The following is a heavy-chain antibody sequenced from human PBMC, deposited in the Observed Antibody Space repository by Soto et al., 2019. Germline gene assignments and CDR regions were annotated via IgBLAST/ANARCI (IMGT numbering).Heavy chain of an antibody. J-gene: IGHJ5*02. CDR1: GGSISSGGYY. Sequence: QVQLQESGPGLVKPSQTLSLTCTVSGGSISSGGYYWSWIRQNPGKGLEWIGYIYYSGSTYYNPSLKSRVTISVDTSKNPFSLKLSSVTAADTAVYYCARDIGAIAAAGEYNWFDPWGQGTLVTVSS. CDR3: ARDIGAIAAAGEYNWFDP. V-gene: IGHV4-31*03. CDR2: IYYSGST. D-gene: IGHD6-13*01.